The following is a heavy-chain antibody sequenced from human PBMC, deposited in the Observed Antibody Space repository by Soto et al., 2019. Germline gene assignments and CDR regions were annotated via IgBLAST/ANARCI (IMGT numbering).Heavy chain of an antibody. Sequence: RLSCAASGFTFSSYAMSWVRQAPGRGLEWVSAISGSGGSTYYADSVKGRFTISRDNSKNTLYLQMNSLRAEDTAVYYCAKDQDFWSGYSPVILDYWGPGTMVTVYS. D-gene: IGHD3-3*01. J-gene: IGHJ4*02. CDR2: ISGSGGST. CDR3: AKDQDFWSGYSPVILDY. CDR1: GFTFSSYA. V-gene: IGHV3-23*01.